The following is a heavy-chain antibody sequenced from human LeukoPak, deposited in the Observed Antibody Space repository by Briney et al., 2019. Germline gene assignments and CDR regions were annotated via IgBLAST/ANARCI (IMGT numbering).Heavy chain of an antibody. CDR1: GFTFSSYW. J-gene: IGHJ4*02. CDR3: ARRAVSGSSDFDY. V-gene: IGHV3-74*01. CDR2: INSDGTST. Sequence: GGSLRLSCAASGFTFSSYWMHWVRQAPGKGLVWVSRINSDGTSTTYADSVKGRFTISRDNSKHTLYLQMNSLRAEDTAVYYCARRAVSGSSDFDYWGQGTLVTVSS. D-gene: IGHD1-26*01.